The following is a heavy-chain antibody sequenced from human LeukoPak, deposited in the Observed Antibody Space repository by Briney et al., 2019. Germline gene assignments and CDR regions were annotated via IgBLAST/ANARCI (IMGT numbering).Heavy chain of an antibody. CDR1: GFTFSSYG. D-gene: IGHD6-19*01. CDR3: AKPIAVAGSYYYMDV. J-gene: IGHJ6*03. CDR2: IWYDGSNK. V-gene: IGHV3-33*06. Sequence: GGSLRLSCAASGFTFSSYGMHWVRQAPGKGLEWVAVIWYDGSNKYYADSVKGRFTISRDNSKNTLYLQMNSLKVEDTAVYCCAKPIAVAGSYYYMDVWGKGTTVTVSS.